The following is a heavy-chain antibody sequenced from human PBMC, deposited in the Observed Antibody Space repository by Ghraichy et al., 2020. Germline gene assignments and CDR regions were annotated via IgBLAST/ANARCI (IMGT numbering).Heavy chain of an antibody. CDR2: INHSGST. CDR3: ARGKNCSSTSCYTTFDY. D-gene: IGHD2-2*02. J-gene: IGHJ4*02. Sequence: SQTLSLTCAVYGGSFSGYYWSWIRQPPGKGLEWIGEINHSGSTNYNPSLKSRVTISVDTSKNQFSLKLSSVTAADTAVYYCARGKNCSSTSCYTTFDYWGQGTLVTVSS. CDR1: GGSFSGYY. V-gene: IGHV4-34*01.